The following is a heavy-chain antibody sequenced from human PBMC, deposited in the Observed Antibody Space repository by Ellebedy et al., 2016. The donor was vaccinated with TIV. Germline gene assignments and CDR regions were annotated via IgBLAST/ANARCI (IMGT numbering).Heavy chain of an antibody. J-gene: IGHJ4*02. CDR1: GISFSDHY. D-gene: IGHD2-15*01. Sequence: PGGSLRLSCAASGISFSDHYIDWVRQAPGKGLEWVGFIRNEAYGGTTQYAASVKGRFTISRDDSKNLLYLQMNSLKTEDTAVYYCTWSHPGSCGHNYVAYWGQGTLVTVSP. CDR3: TWSHPGSCGHNYVAY. CDR2: IRNEAYGGTT. V-gene: IGHV3-72*01.